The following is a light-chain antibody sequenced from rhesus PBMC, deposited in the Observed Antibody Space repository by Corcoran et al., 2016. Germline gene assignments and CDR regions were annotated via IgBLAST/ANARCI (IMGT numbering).Light chain of an antibody. CDR1: QSISSW. Sequence: DIQMTQSPSSLSASVGDTVTITCRASQSISSWLDWYQQKPGKAPKLLIYKASSLQSWGPSRFSGSGSGTDFTLTISSLQPEDFATYYCLQYSSSPYSFGQGTKVEIK. CDR3: LQYSSSPYS. J-gene: IGKJ2*01. V-gene: IGKV1-22*01. CDR2: KAS.